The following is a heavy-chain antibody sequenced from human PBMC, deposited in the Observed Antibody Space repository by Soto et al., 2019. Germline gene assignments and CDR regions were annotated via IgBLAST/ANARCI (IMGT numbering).Heavy chain of an antibody. CDR2: TYFRSKWYN. V-gene: IGHV6-1*01. CDR1: GDSVSSNSAA. Sequence: SQTLSLTCAISGDSVSSNSAAWTWIRQSPPRGLEWLGRTYFRSKWYNDYATSVKSRISITADTSKNLFSLQLDSVTPEDTAVYYCARGSVDNSFHHWGQGTLVTVPQ. D-gene: IGHD5-12*01. J-gene: IGHJ1*01. CDR3: ARGSVDNSFHH.